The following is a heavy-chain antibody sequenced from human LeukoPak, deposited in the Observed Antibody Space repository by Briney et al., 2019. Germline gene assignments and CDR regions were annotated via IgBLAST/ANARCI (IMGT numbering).Heavy chain of an antibody. CDR1: GYTFTGYY. CDR2: INPNSGDT. CDR3: ARVGSSGWYVHPTLDY. J-gene: IGHJ4*02. D-gene: IGHD6-19*01. V-gene: IGHV1-2*02. Sequence: GPVKVSCKASGYTFTGYYMHWVRQAPGQGLEWMGWINPNSGDTNYAQKFQGRVTVTRDTSISTAYMELSRLRSDDTAVYYCARVGSSGWYVHPTLDYWGQGTLVTVSS.